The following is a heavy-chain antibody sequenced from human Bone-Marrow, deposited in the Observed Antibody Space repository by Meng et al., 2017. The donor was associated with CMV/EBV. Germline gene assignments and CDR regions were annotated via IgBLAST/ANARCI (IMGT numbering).Heavy chain of an antibody. V-gene: IGHV3-30*02. J-gene: IGHJ4*02. CDR3: AREPTDENDY. Sequence: GGSLRLSCAASGFTFSSYGMHWVRQAPGKGLEWVAFIRYDGSNKYYADSVKGRFTISRDNAQNSLYLQMNSLRAEDTAVYYCAREPTDENDYWGQGTLVTVSS. CDR2: IRYDGSNK. CDR1: GFTFSSYG.